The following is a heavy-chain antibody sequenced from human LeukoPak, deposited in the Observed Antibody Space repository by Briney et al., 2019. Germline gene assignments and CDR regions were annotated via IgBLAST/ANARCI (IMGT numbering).Heavy chain of an antibody. V-gene: IGHV1-18*01. J-gene: IGHJ3*02. CDR3: ARKSLLGYCSSTSCHEGAFDI. CDR1: GYTFTSYG. Sequence: ASVKVSCKASGYTFTSYGISWVRQAPGQGLEWMGWISAYNGNTNYAQKLQGRVTMTTDTSTSTAYMELRSLRSDDTAVYYCARKSLLGYCSSTSCHEGAFDIWGQGTMVTVSS. CDR2: ISAYNGNT. D-gene: IGHD2-2*01.